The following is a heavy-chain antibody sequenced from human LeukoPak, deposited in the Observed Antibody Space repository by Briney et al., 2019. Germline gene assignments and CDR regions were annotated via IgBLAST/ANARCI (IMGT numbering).Heavy chain of an antibody. J-gene: IGHJ5*02. V-gene: IGHV4-31*03. CDR1: GGSISSGGYY. CDR2: IYYSGST. CDR3: ARDRGYYGDPKAWFDP. D-gene: IGHD3-16*01. Sequence: PSQTLSLTCTVSGGSISSGGYYWSWIRQHPGKGLEWIGYIYYSGSTYYNPSLKSRVTISVDTSKNQFSLKLSSVTAADTAVYYCARDRGYYGDPKAWFDPWGQGTLVTVSS.